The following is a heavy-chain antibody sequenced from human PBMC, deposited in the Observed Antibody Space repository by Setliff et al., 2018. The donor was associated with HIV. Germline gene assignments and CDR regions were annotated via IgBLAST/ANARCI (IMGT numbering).Heavy chain of an antibody. J-gene: IGHJ4*02. Sequence: ASVKVSCKASGGTFSSYAISWVRQAPGQGLEWMGGIIPIFGTANYAQKFQGRVTITRDSSATTSYMELGSLKSEDTAIYYCARGETPGWYYFHWGQGTLVTVSS. V-gene: IGHV1-69*05. CDR3: ARGETPGWYYFH. D-gene: IGHD6-19*01. CDR1: GGTFSSYA. CDR2: IIPIFGTA.